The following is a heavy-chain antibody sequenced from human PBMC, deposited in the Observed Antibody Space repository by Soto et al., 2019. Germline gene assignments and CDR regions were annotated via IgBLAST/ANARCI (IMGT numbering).Heavy chain of an antibody. J-gene: IGHJ4*02. V-gene: IGHV3-72*01. Sequence: GGSLRLSCAASGFTLSDHYIDWVRQAPGKGLEWVGRSRDKPQGYSTAYAASVKGRFTTSRDESKNSAYLQMNSLKTEDTAVYYCVRATYFSDSSGYTRCLDYWGQGTLVTVSS. D-gene: IGHD3-22*01. CDR1: GFTLSDHY. CDR2: SRDKPQGYST. CDR3: VRATYFSDSSGYTRCLDY.